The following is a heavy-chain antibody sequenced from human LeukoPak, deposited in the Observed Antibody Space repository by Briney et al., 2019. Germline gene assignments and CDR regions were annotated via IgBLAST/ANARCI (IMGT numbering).Heavy chain of an antibody. CDR3: ARRAAAPYYYYGMDV. Sequence: GASVKVSCKASGGTVSSYAITWVRQAPGQGLEWMGGIIHIFGTANYAQKFQGRATITADESTSTAYMELSSLRSEDTAVYYCARRAAAPYYYYGMDVWAKGPRSPSPQ. J-gene: IGHJ6*04. CDR1: GGTVSSYA. D-gene: IGHD2-2*01. V-gene: IGHV1-69*13. CDR2: IIHIFGTA.